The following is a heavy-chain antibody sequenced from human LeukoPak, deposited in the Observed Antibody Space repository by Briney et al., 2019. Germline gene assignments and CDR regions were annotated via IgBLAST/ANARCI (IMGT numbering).Heavy chain of an antibody. CDR1: GFTLSHYW. Sequence: GGSLRLSCTPSGFTLSHYWMNWVRQAPGKGLEWVANIWEDGSEKYYVDSVKGGFTISRDNAKNSLYLQMNSLRAEDTAVYYCARGTSTSKIDYWGQGTLVTVSS. D-gene: IGHD1-7*01. CDR2: IWEDGSEK. V-gene: IGHV3-7*01. J-gene: IGHJ4*02. CDR3: ARGTSTSKIDY.